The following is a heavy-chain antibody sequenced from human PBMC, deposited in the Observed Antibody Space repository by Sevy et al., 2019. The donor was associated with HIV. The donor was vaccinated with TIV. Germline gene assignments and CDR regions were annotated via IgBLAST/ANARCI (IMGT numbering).Heavy chain of an antibody. D-gene: IGHD3-9*01. J-gene: IGHJ6*02. CDR1: GYTFTSYG. V-gene: IGHV1-18*01. CDR2: ISAYNGNT. CDR3: ARTDILTGYYNGYYGMDV. Sequence: ASVKVSCKASGYTFTSYGISWVRQAPGQGLEWMGWISAYNGNTNYAQKLQGRVTMTTDTSMSTAYKELRSLRSDDTAVYYCARTDILTGYYNGYYGMDVWGQGTTVTVSS.